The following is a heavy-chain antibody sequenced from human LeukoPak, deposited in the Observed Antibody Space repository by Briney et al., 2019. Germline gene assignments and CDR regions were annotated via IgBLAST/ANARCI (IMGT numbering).Heavy chain of an antibody. J-gene: IGHJ4*02. D-gene: IGHD3-22*01. CDR1: GFTFSSYG. CDR3: ARDRALGDSNGYYPGPIGY. CDR2: IWYDGSNR. Sequence: GGSLRLSCAASGFTFSSYGMHWVRQAPGKGLEWVAVIWYDGSNRYYADSVKGRFTISRDNSKNTLYLQMNSLRAEDTAVYYCARDRALGDSNGYYPGPIGYWGQGTLVTVSS. V-gene: IGHV3-33*01.